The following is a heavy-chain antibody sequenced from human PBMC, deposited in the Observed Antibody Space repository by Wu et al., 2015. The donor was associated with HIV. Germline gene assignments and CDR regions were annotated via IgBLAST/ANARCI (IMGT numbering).Heavy chain of an antibody. V-gene: IGHV1-18*01. J-gene: IGHJ6*03. D-gene: IGHD3-3*01. Sequence: QVQLVQSGAEVKKPGASVKVSCKTSGYTFTNHGISWVRQAPGEGLEWLGWISGYDGKTKYGRKFQGRVTLTTETPTTTAYMELRNLRSDDTGVYYCARVGDYDFWSGGFFSYYYMDVWGKGTTVTVSS. CDR1: GYTFTNHG. CDR2: ISGYDGKT. CDR3: ARVGDYDFWSGGFFSYYYMDV.